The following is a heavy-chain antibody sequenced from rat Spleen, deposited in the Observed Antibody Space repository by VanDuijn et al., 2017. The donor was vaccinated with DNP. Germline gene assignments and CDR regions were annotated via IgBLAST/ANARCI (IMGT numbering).Heavy chain of an antibody. CDR3: AILHYYDVHY. V-gene: IGHV5S10*01. Sequence: EVQLVESGGGLVQPGRSLKLSCAASGFTFSDYNMAWVRQAPKKGLEWVATTIFDGSRTYFRDSVKGRFTISRDNAKSTLYLQMDSLRSEDTATYYCAILHYYDVHYWGQGVMVTVSS. CDR2: TIFDGSRT. CDR1: GFTFSDYN. J-gene: IGHJ2*01. D-gene: IGHD1-12*01.